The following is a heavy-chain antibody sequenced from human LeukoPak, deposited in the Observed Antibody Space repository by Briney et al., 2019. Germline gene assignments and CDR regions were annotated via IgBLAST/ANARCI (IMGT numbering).Heavy chain of an antibody. CDR2: INHSGST. Sequence: SQTLSLTCDVSGGSISSGGYSWSWTRQPPGKGLEWIGEINHSGSTNYNPSLKSRVTISVDTSKNQFSLKLSSVTAADTAVYYCARGRRNYCSSTSCYKQDWFDPWGQGTLVTVSS. V-gene: IGHV4-30-2*01. CDR1: GGSISSGGYS. CDR3: ARGRRNYCSSTSCYKQDWFDP. J-gene: IGHJ5*02. D-gene: IGHD2-2*02.